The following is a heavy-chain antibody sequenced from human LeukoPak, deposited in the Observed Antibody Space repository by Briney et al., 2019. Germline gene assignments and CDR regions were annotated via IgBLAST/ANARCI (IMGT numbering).Heavy chain of an antibody. V-gene: IGHV7-4-1*02. J-gene: IGHJ6*02. Sequence: ASVKVSCKASGYTFTSYAMNWVRQAPGQGLEWMGWINTNTGNPTYAQGFTGRFVFSLDTSVSTAYLQISSLKAEDTAVYYCAREYLVVVPAAIPGAPYYGMDVWGQGTPVTVSS. CDR2: INTNTGNP. CDR3: AREYLVVVPAAIPGAPYYGMDV. D-gene: IGHD2-2*02. CDR1: GYTFTSYA.